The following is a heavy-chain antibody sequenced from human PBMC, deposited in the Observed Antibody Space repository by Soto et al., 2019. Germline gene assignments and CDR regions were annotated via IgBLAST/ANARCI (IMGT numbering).Heavy chain of an antibody. CDR3: ARDGSGAAANPYFDY. CDR1: VFTFSSYT. Sequence: CAASVFTFSSYTMHWVRQAPGKGLELVSSISTSSTYRYIADSVTGRFTISRDNAQNSLYLQMTSLRAEDTAVYYCARDGSGAAANPYFDYWGQGTLVTVSS. D-gene: IGHD2-2*01. CDR2: ISTSSTYR. V-gene: IGHV3-21*04. J-gene: IGHJ4*02.